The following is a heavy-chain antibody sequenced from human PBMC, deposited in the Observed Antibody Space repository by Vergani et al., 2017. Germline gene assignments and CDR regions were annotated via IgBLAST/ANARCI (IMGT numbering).Heavy chain of an antibody. Sequence: EVQLVQSGAEVKKPGESLKISCQISRYSFTNYWIGWVRQMPGKGLEWMGIIHPADSDTGYSPSFQGQVTISVDKSISTAYLQRSSLRASDSAMYYCARLYGRDSSGSKYFDYWGKGTLVTVSS. J-gene: IGHJ4*02. V-gene: IGHV5-51*01. D-gene: IGHD3-22*01. CDR1: RYSFTNYW. CDR3: ARLYGRDSSGSKYFDY. CDR2: IHPADSDT.